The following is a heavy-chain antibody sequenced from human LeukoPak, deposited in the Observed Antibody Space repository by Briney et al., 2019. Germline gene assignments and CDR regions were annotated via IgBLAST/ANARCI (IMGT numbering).Heavy chain of an antibody. Sequence: SETLSLTCTVSGGSISSYYWSWIRQPAGKGLEWVGRIYTSGSTNYSPSLKSRVTMSVDTSKNQFSLKLSSVTAADTAVYYCARGDRWYSSSLNWFDPWGQGTLVTVSS. V-gene: IGHV4-4*07. CDR1: GGSISSYY. CDR3: ARGDRWYSSSLNWFDP. J-gene: IGHJ5*02. CDR2: IYTSGST. D-gene: IGHD6-13*01.